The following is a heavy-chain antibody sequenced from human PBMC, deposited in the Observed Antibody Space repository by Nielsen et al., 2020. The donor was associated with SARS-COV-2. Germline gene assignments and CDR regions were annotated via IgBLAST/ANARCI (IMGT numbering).Heavy chain of an antibody. J-gene: IGHJ2*01. CDR2: IGSDGGST. V-gene: IGHV3-48*04. CDR1: GFTFNNYR. CDR3: ARDRGNGEPYWYFDL. Sequence: GESLKISCVASGFTFNNYRMNWLRQAPGTGLECISSIGSDGGSTKYADSVKGRFIISRDNAKNSLFLQMDSLRGDDTAVYYCARDRGNGEPYWYFDLWGRGTLVSVSS. D-gene: IGHD4-17*01.